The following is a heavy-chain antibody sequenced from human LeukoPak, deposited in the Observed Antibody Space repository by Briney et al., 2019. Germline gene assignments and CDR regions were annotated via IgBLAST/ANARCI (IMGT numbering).Heavy chain of an antibody. J-gene: IGHJ4*02. Sequence: GGSLRLSCAASGFTFSNYNMKWVRQAPGKGLEWVSSISSSSSYIYYADSVKGRFTISRDNAKNSLYLQMNSLRAEDTAVYYCARGHYDVLTGYYNLDYWGQGTLVTVSS. CDR1: GFTFSNYN. V-gene: IGHV3-21*01. CDR3: ARGHYDVLTGYYNLDY. D-gene: IGHD3-9*01. CDR2: ISSSSSYI.